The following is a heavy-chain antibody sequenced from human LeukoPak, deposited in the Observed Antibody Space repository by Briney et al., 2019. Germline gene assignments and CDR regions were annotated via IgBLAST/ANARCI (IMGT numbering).Heavy chain of an antibody. J-gene: IGHJ4*02. D-gene: IGHD3-16*01. CDR3: ARGSYGHIAH. Sequence: PSETLSLTCTVSGGSITSYYWMWIRQPAGKGLEWIGRFYISENTKQYRPSLQTRVTVSPDTSKTQFSLNLNSLTAADTAVSYCARGSYGHIAHWGQGILVTVSS. CDR2: FYISENT. V-gene: IGHV4-4*07. CDR1: GGSITSYY.